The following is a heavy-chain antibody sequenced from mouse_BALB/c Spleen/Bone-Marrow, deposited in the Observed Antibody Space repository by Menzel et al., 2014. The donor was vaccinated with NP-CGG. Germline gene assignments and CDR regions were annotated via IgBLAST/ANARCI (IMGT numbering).Heavy chain of an antibody. V-gene: IGHV7-1*02. Sequence: EVMLVESGGGLVQPGDSLRLSCATSGFTFSDFYMEWVRPPPGKRLEWIAASRNKAKYYTTEYSASVKGRFIVSRDTSQSVLYLQTNALRAEDTAIYYCARDVGYGNYFVYWGQGTLVTVSA. CDR3: ARDVGYGNYFVY. J-gene: IGHJ3*01. CDR1: GFTFSDFY. D-gene: IGHD2-10*02. CDR2: SRNKAKYYTT.